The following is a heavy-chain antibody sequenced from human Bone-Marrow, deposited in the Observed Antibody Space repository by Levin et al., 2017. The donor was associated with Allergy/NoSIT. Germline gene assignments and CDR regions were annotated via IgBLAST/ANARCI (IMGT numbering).Heavy chain of an antibody. Sequence: GGPLRLPCAASGFTFSSYAMSWVRQAPGKGLEWVSAISASGGSTYYTDFVKGRFTISRDNSKKTLYLQMNSLRAEDTAVYYCAKEYSTSSGGDFFDYWGQGSLVSVSS. D-gene: IGHD6-6*01. CDR3: AKEYSTSSGGDFFDY. CDR1: GFTFSSYA. CDR2: ISASGGST. V-gene: IGHV3-23*01. J-gene: IGHJ4*02.